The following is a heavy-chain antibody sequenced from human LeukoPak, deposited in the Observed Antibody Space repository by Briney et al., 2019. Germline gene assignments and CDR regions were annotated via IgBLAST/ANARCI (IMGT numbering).Heavy chain of an antibody. Sequence: GASAKVSCKASGGTFSSYAISWVRQAPGQGLEWMGGIIPIFGTANYAQKFQGRVTITADKSTSTAYMELSSLRSEDTAVYYCARSIAAADYYYYMDVWGKGTTVTVSS. D-gene: IGHD6-13*01. CDR3: ARSIAAADYYYYMDV. J-gene: IGHJ6*03. CDR1: GGTFSSYA. CDR2: IIPIFGTA. V-gene: IGHV1-69*06.